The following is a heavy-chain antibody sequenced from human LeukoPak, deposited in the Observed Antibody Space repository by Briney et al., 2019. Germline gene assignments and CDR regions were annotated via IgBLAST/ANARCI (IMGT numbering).Heavy chain of an antibody. CDR1: GVSISSSSYY. Sequence: SETLSLTCTVSGVSISSSSYYWGWIRQPPGKGLEWIGSIYYSGSTYYNPSLKSRVTISVDTSKNQFSLKLSSVTAADTAVYYCARSDLGDYYDSSGYYFDYWGQGTLVTVSS. V-gene: IGHV4-39*07. J-gene: IGHJ4*02. CDR3: ARSDLGDYYDSSGYYFDY. D-gene: IGHD3-22*01. CDR2: IYYSGST.